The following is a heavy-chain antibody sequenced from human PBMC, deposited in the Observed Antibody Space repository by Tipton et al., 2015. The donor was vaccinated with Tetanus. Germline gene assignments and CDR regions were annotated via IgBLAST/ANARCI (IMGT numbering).Heavy chain of an antibody. Sequence: TLSLTCTVSGDSVRRGDYQWNWIRQSPGKGLEWLAYISNSGRTNSNYDLKSRISISRDTSKNQFSLSLTSVTAADTAVYFCEGDDYYETSLRDYYGEEVWGQGTTVTVSS. D-gene: IGHD3-16*01. CDR3: EGDDYYETSLRDYYGEEV. CDR2: ISNSGRT. CDR1: GDSVRRGDYQ. V-gene: IGHV4-61*08. J-gene: IGHJ6*02.